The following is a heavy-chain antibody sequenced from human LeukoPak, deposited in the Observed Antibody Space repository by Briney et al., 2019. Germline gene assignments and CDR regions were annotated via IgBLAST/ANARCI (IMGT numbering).Heavy chain of an antibody. Sequence: ASVKVSCKASGYTFTGYYMHWVRQAPGPGLEWMGRINPNSGGTNYAQKFQGRVTMTRDTSISTAYMELSRLRSDDTAVYYCYLFSSSLFDYWGQGTLVTVSS. J-gene: IGHJ4*02. V-gene: IGHV1-2*06. CDR1: GYTFTGYY. D-gene: IGHD6-6*01. CDR2: INPNSGGT. CDR3: YLFSSSLFDY.